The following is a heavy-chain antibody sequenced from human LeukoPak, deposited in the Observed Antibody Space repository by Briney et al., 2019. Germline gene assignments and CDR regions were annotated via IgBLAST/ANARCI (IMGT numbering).Heavy chain of an antibody. CDR2: IYYSGST. J-gene: IGHJ6*03. D-gene: IGHD3-22*01. Sequence: SETLSLTCTVSGGSISSSSYYWGWIRQPPGKGLEWIGSIYYSGSTYYNPSLKSRVTISVDTSKNQFSLKLSSVTAADTAVYYCVCSLFYPSLHDRYYMDVWGKGTTVTVSS. CDR3: VCSLFYPSLHDRYYMDV. V-gene: IGHV4-39*07. CDR1: GGSISSSSYY.